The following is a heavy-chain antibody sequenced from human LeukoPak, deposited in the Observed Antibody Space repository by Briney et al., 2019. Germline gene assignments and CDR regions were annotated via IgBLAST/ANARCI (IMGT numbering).Heavy chain of an antibody. CDR3: AKVDESFDY. CDR2: ISGSGGST. J-gene: IGHJ4*02. CDR1: GFTFSNYG. Sequence: PGGSLRLSCAASGFTFSNYGMSWVRQAPGKGLEWVSAISGSGGSTYYADSVKGRFTISRDNSKNTLYLQMNSLRAEDTAVYYWAKVDESFDYGGQGPLVPVSS. V-gene: IGHV3-23*01.